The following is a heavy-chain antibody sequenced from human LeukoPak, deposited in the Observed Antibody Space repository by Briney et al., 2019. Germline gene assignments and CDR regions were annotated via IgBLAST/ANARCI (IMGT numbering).Heavy chain of an antibody. CDR2: ISSSGTTT. J-gene: IGHJ4*02. CDR3: ARLGGVDY. Sequence: GGSLRLSCAASGFTFSTYSMNWVRQAPGKGLEWLSYISSSGTTTLYADSVEGRFTISRDNAKNSLYLQMNSLRAEDTAVYYCARLGGVDYWGQGTLVTVSS. D-gene: IGHD4-17*01. V-gene: IGHV3-48*01. CDR1: GFTFSTYS.